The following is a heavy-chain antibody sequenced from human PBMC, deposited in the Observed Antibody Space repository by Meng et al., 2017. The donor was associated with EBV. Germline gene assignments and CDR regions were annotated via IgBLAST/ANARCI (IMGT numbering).Heavy chain of an antibody. D-gene: IGHD2-21*01. CDR1: GDSISDYY. V-gene: IGHV4-59*08. CDR2: IHYSGST. J-gene: IGHJ5*02. Sequence: QGQLQGSRPGLGKPSGTLSLTRTVSGDSISDYYWSWIRQPPGKGLEWIGYIHYSGSTYYNPSLKSRITISVDMSRNQFSLRLTSVTSADMAVYYCARVNSDCGGVMCYKGWFDPWGQGTLVTVSS. CDR3: ARVNSDCGGVMCYKGWFDP.